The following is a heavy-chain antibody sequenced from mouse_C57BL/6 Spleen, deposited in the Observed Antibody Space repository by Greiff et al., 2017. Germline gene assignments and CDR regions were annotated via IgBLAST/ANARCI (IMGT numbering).Heavy chain of an antibody. CDR3: ASSWDGYVDY. D-gene: IGHD2-2*01. CDR2: IYPGDGDT. V-gene: IGHV1-80*01. J-gene: IGHJ2*01. Sequence: QVQLKESGAELVKPGASVKISCKASGYAFTSYWMNWVKQRPGKGLEWIGQIYPGDGDTNYNGKFKGKATLTADKSSSTAYMQLGRLTSEKSAVYIGASSWDGYVDYWGQGTTLTVSS. CDR1: GYAFTSYW.